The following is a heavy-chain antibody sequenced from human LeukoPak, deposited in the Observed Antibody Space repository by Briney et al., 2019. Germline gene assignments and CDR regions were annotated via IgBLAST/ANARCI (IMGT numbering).Heavy chain of an antibody. J-gene: IGHJ3*02. CDR3: ARRNDFGI. Sequence: SETLSLTCTVSGGSISGDHWNWIRQPPGKGLEWIGYIYYSGNTNYNPSFKSRVTISVDTSKNQFSLKLNSVTAADTAVYYCARRNDFGIWGQGTMVTVSS. CDR1: GGSISGDH. V-gene: IGHV4-59*08. CDR2: IYYSGNT.